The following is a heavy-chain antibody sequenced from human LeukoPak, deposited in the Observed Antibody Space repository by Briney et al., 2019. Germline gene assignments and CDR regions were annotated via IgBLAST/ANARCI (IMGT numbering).Heavy chain of an antibody. J-gene: IGHJ4*02. V-gene: IGHV3-30*03. CDR2: ISYDGSNK. D-gene: IGHD4-17*01. CDR3: ARGATVTKYFDY. Sequence: GGSLRLSCAASGFTFSSYSMNWVRQAPGKGLEWVAVISYDGSNKYYADSVKGRFTISRDNSKNTLYLQMNSLRAEDTAVYYCARGATVTKYFDYWGQGTLVTVSS. CDR1: GFTFSSYS.